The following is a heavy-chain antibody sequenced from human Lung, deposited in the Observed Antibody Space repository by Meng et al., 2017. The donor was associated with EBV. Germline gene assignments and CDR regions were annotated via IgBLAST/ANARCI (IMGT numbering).Heavy chain of an antibody. CDR2: IYYSGST. J-gene: IGHJ4*02. V-gene: IGHV4-31*03. D-gene: IGHD4-11*01. CDR1: GGSISSGGYY. CDR3: AATVNDGYFDY. Sequence: QVQLQGSGPGLAKPYQTRSLTCTVSGGSISSGGYYWSWIRQHPGKGLEWIGYIYYSGSTYYNPSLKSRVTISVDTSKNQFSLKLSSVTAADTAVYYCAATVNDGYFDYWGQGTLVTVSS.